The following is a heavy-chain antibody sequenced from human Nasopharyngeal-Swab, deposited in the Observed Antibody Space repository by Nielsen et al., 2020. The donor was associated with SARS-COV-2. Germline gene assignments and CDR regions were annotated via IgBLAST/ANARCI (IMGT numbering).Heavy chain of an antibody. J-gene: IGHJ4*02. D-gene: IGHD2-8*01. CDR3: VRDDGDVPGVTGSGPPGGY. V-gene: IGHV1-2*06. Sequence: ASVKVSCKASGYTFTDYYMHWVRQAPGQGLEWMGRINPNSGDTDYSQKLQGRVTVTRDTSINTVYMELSSLRSDDTAVFYCVRDDGDVPGVTGSGPPGGYWGQGTLVTVSS. CDR2: INPNSGDT. CDR1: GYTFTDYY.